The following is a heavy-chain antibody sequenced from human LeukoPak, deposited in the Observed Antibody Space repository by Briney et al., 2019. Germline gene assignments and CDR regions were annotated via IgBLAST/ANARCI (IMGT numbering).Heavy chain of an antibody. J-gene: IGHJ4*02. Sequence: GGSLRLSCAASGFTFSSYGMHWVRQAPGKGLEWVAFIRYDGSNKYYADSVKGRFTISRDNSKNTLYLQMNSLRAEDTAVYYCAKVEIQLWPFDYWGQGTLVTVSS. CDR2: IRYDGSNK. D-gene: IGHD5-18*01. CDR3: AKVEIQLWPFDY. V-gene: IGHV3-30*02. CDR1: GFTFSSYG.